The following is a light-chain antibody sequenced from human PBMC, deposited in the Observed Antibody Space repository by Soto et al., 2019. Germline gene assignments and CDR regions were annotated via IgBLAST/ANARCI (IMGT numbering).Light chain of an antibody. Sequence: DIVMTQSPDSLAVSLGERATINCKYSQSVLSSSNNKNYFAWYQQKSGQPPKLLISWASTRKSGVPDRFSGSRSETDFNLSFSSLHAEEVAVNYFKQNYAASRAYGQGSKVEIK. CDR2: WAS. CDR1: QSVLSSSNNKNY. J-gene: IGKJ1*01. V-gene: IGKV4-1*01. CDR3: KQNYAASRA.